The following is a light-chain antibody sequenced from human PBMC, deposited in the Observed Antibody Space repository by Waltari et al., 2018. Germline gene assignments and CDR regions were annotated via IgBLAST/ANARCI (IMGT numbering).Light chain of an antibody. CDR1: SSNIRTNP. Sequence: QSVLTQPPSASATPGQTVSISSSGSSSNIRTNPVNWYQQLPGTAPKLFIYSSDQRPSGVPDRFSGSKSGTSASLTISGLQSEDEADYYCAAWDDSLNGVIFGGGTKLTVL. CDR3: AAWDDSLNGVI. CDR2: SSD. J-gene: IGLJ2*01. V-gene: IGLV1-44*01.